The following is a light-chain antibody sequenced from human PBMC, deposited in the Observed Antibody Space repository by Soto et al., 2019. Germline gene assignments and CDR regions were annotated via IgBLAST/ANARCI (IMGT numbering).Light chain of an antibody. CDR1: SGDVGSSNL. CDR2: EAT. J-gene: IGLJ1*01. Sequence: QSVLTQPASVSGSPGQSITISCSGTSGDVGSSNLVSWYQQLPGKAPKLMIYEATKRPSGVSNRISGSKSGNTASLTISGLQAEDEADYYCCSYAGSSTYVFGTGTKLTVL. CDR3: CSYAGSSTYV. V-gene: IGLV2-23*01.